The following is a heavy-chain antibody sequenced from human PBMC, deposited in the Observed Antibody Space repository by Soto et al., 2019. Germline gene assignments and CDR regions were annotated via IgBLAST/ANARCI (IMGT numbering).Heavy chain of an antibody. J-gene: IGHJ4*02. V-gene: IGHV3-7*01. CDR2: IKQDGSEK. CDR3: ARDENYDTPFDY. Sequence: PGGSLRLSCAASGFTFSSYWMSWVRQAPGKGLEWVANIKQDGSEKYYVDSVKGRFTISRDNSKNTLYLQMSSLRAEDTAVYYCARDENYDTPFDYWGQGTLVTVSS. D-gene: IGHD3-22*01. CDR1: GFTFSSYW.